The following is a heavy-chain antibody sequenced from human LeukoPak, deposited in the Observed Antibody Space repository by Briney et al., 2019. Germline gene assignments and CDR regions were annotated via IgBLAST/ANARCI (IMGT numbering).Heavy chain of an antibody. V-gene: IGHV3-7*01. CDR2: IKRDGSKI. J-gene: IGHJ5*02. D-gene: IGHD1-7*01. CDR3: ARGQTTFGP. CDR1: AFAFSSYW. Sequence: GESVTLSCCVSAFAFSSYWMSWARQAPGEGREWLANIKRDGSKINYVHSGKGPLTISRDNAKNSLFLQMNTRRAEDTAVYCCARGQTTFGPGGQGTLLTVSS.